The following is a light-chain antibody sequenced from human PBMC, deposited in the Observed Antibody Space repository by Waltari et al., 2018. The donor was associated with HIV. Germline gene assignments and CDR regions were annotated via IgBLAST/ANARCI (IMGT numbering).Light chain of an antibody. CDR1: QNVNTF. J-gene: IGKJ4*01. CDR3: QQRSNWPALS. Sequence: EIVLTQSPATLSLSPGERAILSCRASQNVNTFLAWYQQKPGQAPRLLIFDASKSATGIPARFSGRGSGTDFTLTISSLDAEDSAFYFCQQRSNWPALSFGGGTKVEIK. CDR2: DAS. V-gene: IGKV3-11*01.